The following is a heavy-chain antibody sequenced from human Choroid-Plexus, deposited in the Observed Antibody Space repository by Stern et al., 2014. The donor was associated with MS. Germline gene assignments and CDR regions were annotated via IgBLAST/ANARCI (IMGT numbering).Heavy chain of an antibody. D-gene: IGHD2-8*02. V-gene: IGHV4-39*01. CDR3: AKHACTGAACPFDL. Sequence: QVQLQESGPGLVKPSETLSLTCAVSGDSISSYTHYWAWIRQPPGKGLEWIGSVYYSGATYYNPSLKSPVPISGDTSKNPFPLGLNSVTAADTAVYYCAKHACTGAACPFDLWGQGTLVTVSS. CDR1: GDSISSYTHY. J-gene: IGHJ4*02. CDR2: VYYSGAT.